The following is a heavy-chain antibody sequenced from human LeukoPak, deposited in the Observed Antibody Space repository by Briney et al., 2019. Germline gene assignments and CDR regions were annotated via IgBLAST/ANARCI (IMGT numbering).Heavy chain of an antibody. CDR3: ARDPGSPDGSGSHFYYHMDV. V-gene: IGHV1-2*02. J-gene: IGHJ6*03. CDR2: INPNSGGT. CDR1: GYTFTCYY. D-gene: IGHD3-10*01. Sequence: ASVTVSCKASGYTFTCYYIHLVRQAPGQGLEWMGWINPNSGGTIYAQKFQGRVTMTRDTSISTVYMDLSRLRSDDTAVYYCARDPGSPDGSGSHFYYHMDVWGKGTPVTVSS.